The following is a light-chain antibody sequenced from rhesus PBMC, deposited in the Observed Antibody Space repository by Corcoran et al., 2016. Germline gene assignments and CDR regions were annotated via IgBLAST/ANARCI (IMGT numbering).Light chain of an antibody. CDR3: QHTYRIPFT. CDR2: RAS. CDR1: QDISNS. V-gene: IGKV1-25*01. Sequence: DIQMTQSPSSLSASVGDRVTISCQASQDISNSLAWYPQKLGKVPNLLIYRASTLQTGVPSRFSGSGSGTDFTLTISSLQPEDFATYYCQHTYRIPFTFGPGTKVEIK. J-gene: IGKJ3*01.